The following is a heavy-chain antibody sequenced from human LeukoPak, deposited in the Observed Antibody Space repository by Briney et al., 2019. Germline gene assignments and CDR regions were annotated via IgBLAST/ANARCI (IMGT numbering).Heavy chain of an antibody. CDR3: AKVDSGYSYGSVDY. CDR2: ISASGGST. Sequence: SGGSLRLSCAASGFTFSSYAMSCIRQAPGKGLEWVSAISASGGSTNYADSVKGRFTISRDNSKNTLYLQMNSLRAEVTAVYYCAKVDSGYSYGSVDYWGQGTLVTVSS. CDR1: GFTFSSYA. D-gene: IGHD5-18*01. J-gene: IGHJ4*02. V-gene: IGHV3-23*01.